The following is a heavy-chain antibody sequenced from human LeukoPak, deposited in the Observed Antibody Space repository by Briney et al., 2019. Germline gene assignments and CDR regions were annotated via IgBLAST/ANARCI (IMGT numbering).Heavy chain of an antibody. Sequence: GGSLRLSCAASGFTFSSYGMHWVRQAPGKGLEWVAVIWYDGSNKYYADSVKGRFTISRDNSKNTLYLQMNSLRAEDTAVYYCASLYCSSISCSGHYYYGMDVWGQGTTVTVSS. V-gene: IGHV3-33*01. CDR2: IWYDGSNK. CDR3: ASLYCSSISCSGHYYYGMDV. CDR1: GFTFSSYG. J-gene: IGHJ6*02. D-gene: IGHD2-2*01.